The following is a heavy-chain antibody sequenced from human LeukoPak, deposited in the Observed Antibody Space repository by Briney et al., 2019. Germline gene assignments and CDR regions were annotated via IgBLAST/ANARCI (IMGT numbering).Heavy chain of an antibody. CDR2: ISRSSSYI. D-gene: IGHD6-13*01. CDR3: ARGSAYEYSTSWFDY. Sequence: GGSLRLSCAASGFALTTYNMNWVRQAPGKGLEWVSSISRSSSYIYYADSVKGRFTISRDNSKNSLYLQMNSLRAEDAAVYYCARGSAYEYSTSWFDYWGQGTLVTVSS. V-gene: IGHV3-21*06. CDR1: GFALTTYN. J-gene: IGHJ4*02.